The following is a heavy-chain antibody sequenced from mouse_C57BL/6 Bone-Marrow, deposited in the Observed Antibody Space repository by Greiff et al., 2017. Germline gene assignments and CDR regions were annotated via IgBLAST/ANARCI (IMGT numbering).Heavy chain of an antibody. CDR3: AREGSGYDYDMDY. D-gene: IGHD3-2*02. CDR1: GFTFSDYY. Sequence: EVKLVESGGGLVQPGGSLKLSCAASGFTFSDYYMYWVRQTPEKRLEWVAYISNGGGSTYYPDTVKGRFTISRDNAKNTLYLQMSRLKSEDTAMYYCAREGSGYDYDMDYWGQGTSVTVSS. CDR2: ISNGGGST. V-gene: IGHV5-12*01. J-gene: IGHJ4*01.